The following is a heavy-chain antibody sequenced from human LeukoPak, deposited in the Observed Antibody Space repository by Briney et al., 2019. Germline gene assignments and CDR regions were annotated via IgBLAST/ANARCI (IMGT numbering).Heavy chain of an antibody. D-gene: IGHD3-22*01. J-gene: IGHJ4*02. Sequence: GGSLRLSCAASGFTFSNYAMSWVRQAPGKGLEWVSVISGGGGSTYYADSVKGRFTISRDNAKNSLYLQMNSLRAEDTAVYYCARDYYDSSGYSYYFDYWGQGTLVTVSS. CDR2: ISGGGGST. CDR1: GFTFSNYA. CDR3: ARDYYDSSGYSYYFDY. V-gene: IGHV3-23*01.